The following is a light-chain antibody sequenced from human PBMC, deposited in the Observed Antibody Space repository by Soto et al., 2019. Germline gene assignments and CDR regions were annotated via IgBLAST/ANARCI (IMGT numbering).Light chain of an antibody. J-gene: IGLJ7*01. V-gene: IGLV2-11*01. CDR1: SSDVGGYNY. CDR3: CSYAGSYTWV. Sequence: QSVLTQPRSVSGSPGQSVTISCTGTSSDVGGYNYVSWYHQHPGKAPKLMIYDVSKRPSGVPDRFSGSKSANTASLTISGLQAEDEADYYCCSYAGSYTWVFGGGTQLTVL. CDR2: DVS.